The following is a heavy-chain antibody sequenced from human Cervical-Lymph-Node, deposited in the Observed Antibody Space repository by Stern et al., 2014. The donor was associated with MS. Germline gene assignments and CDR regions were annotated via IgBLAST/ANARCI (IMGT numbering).Heavy chain of an antibody. Sequence: EVQLVESGGGLVTPGGSLRLSCAASGFTFSDYSMNWVRQAPGKGLEWVSSITNSGACMYYGDSVKGRFPISRDNAKNTLYLQMDSLSAEDTATYFCASTLHGGLYNWFDPWGQGTLVTVSS. CDR3: ASTLHGGLYNWFDP. V-gene: IGHV3-21*01. CDR1: GFTFSDYS. J-gene: IGHJ5*02. D-gene: IGHD2-2*01. CDR2: ITNSGACM.